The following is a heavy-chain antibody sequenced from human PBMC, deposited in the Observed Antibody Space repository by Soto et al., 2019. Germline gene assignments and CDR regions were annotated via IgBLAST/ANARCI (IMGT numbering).Heavy chain of an antibody. J-gene: IGHJ3*01. CDR1: GFTFSNYW. V-gene: IGHV3-74*01. CDR2: INSEGGST. CDR3: TRVPCCSEGNFYARCAVDF. Sequence: VQLVESGGGLVHPGGSLRLSCAASGFTFSNYWMHWVRQAPGKGLVWVSRINSEGGSTAYADSVKGRCTISRDNVENPLFLQMSSLGLADMAVYYWTRVPCCSEGNFYARCAVDFWGQGTMVTVSS. D-gene: IGHD2-15*01.